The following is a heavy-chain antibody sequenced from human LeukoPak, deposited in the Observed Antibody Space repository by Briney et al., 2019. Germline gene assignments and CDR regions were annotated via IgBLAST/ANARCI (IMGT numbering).Heavy chain of an antibody. Sequence: SETLSLTCAVYGGSFSGYYWSWIRQPAGKGLEWIGRIYTSGSTNYNPSLKSRVTMSVDTSKNQFSLKLSSVTAADTAVYYCARDWRGDGYNFQAFDIWGQGTMVTVSS. CDR2: IYTSGST. CDR1: GGSFSGYY. J-gene: IGHJ3*02. V-gene: IGHV4-4*07. D-gene: IGHD5-24*01. CDR3: ARDWRGDGYNFQAFDI.